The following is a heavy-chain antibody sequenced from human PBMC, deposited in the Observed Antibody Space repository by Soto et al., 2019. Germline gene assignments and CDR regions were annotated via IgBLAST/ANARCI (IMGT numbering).Heavy chain of an antibody. CDR1: GGSVSSGSYY. CDR3: ARVVHPPFNWFDP. V-gene: IGHV4-61*01. Sequence: SETLSLTCTASGGSVSSGSYYWSWIRQPPGKGLEWIGYIYYSGSTNYNPSLKSRVTISVDTSKNQFSLKLSSVTAADTAVYYCARVVHPPFNWFDPWGQGTLVTVSS. CDR2: IYYSGST. J-gene: IGHJ5*02.